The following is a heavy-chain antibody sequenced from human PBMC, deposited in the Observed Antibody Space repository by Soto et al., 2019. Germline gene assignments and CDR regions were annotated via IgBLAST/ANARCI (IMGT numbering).Heavy chain of an antibody. Sequence: ASVKVSCKASGYTFTGYYMHWVRQAPGQGLEWMGWINPNSGGTNYAQKFQGRVTMTRDTSISTAYMELSRLRSDDTAVDYCAREGGENCSGGSCYSAFDIWGQGTMVTVSS. CDR2: INPNSGGT. J-gene: IGHJ3*02. D-gene: IGHD2-15*01. V-gene: IGHV1-2*02. CDR1: GYTFTGYY. CDR3: AREGGENCSGGSCYSAFDI.